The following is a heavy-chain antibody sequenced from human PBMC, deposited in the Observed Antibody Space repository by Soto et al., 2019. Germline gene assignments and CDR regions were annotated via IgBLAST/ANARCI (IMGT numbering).Heavy chain of an antibody. CDR2: IYYSGST. J-gene: IGHJ4*02. CDR1: GGSISSYY. Sequence: ETLSLTCTVSGGSISSYYWSWIRQPPGKGLEWIGYIYYSGSTNYNPSLRSRVTISVDTSKNQFSLKLSSVTAADTAVYYCARSSIAVAGKAFDYWGQGTLVTVSS. D-gene: IGHD6-19*01. V-gene: IGHV4-59*01. CDR3: ARSSIAVAGKAFDY.